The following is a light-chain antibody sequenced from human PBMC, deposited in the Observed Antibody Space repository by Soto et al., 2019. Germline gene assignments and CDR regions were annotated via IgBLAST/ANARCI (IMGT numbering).Light chain of an antibody. CDR3: HTYNCYSAP. Sequence: DIQMTQSPSTLSASVGDRVTITCRASQSISSWLAWYQQKPGKAPKFLIYDASSLESGVPSRFSGSGSGTEFTLTISSLQPDDFATYYCHTYNCYSAPLGPVPKVAIK. CDR2: DAS. CDR1: QSISSW. J-gene: IGKJ1*01. V-gene: IGKV1-5*01.